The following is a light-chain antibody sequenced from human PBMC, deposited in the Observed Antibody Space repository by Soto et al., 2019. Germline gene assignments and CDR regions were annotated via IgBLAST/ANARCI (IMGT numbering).Light chain of an antibody. V-gene: IGLV1-40*01. CDR3: QSYDSSLSGYV. J-gene: IGLJ1*01. CDR1: SSNIGAIYD. CDR2: GNI. Sequence: QSVLTQPPSVSGAPGQRVTISCTGSSSNIGAIYDVHWYKQLPGTAPKLLIYGNINRPSGVPDRISGSKSGTSASLAITGLQAEDEADYYCQSYDSSLSGYVFGTGTKVTVL.